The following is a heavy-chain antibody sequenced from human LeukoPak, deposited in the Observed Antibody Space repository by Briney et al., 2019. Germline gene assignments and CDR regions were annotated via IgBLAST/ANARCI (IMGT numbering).Heavy chain of an antibody. J-gene: IGHJ4*02. CDR3: ARGRFGELLPDY. CDR2: IGTAGDT. V-gene: IGHV3-13*01. D-gene: IGHD3-10*01. Sequence: GGSLRLSCAASGFTFSSYDMHWVRQATGKGLEWVSAIGTAGDTYYPGSVKGRFTISRENAKNSLYLQMSSLRAGDTAVYYCARGRFGELLPDYWGQGTLVTVSS. CDR1: GFTFSSYD.